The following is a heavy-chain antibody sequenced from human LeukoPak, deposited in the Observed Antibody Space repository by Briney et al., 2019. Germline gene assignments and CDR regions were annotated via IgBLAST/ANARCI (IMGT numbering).Heavy chain of an antibody. J-gene: IGHJ6*03. CDR2: IYTSGST. CDR1: GGSISSGSYY. Sequence: SETLSLTCTVPGGSISSGSYYWSWIRQPAGKGLEWIGRIYTSGSTNYNPSLKSRVTISVDTSKNQFSLKLSSVTAADTAVYYCARGYSGYGGGYYYYMDVWGKGTTVTISS. V-gene: IGHV4-61*02. CDR3: ARGYSGYGGGYYYYMDV. D-gene: IGHD5-12*01.